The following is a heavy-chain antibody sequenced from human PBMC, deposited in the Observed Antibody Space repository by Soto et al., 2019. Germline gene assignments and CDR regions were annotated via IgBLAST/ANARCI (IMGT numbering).Heavy chain of an antibody. CDR2: ISSDGSNK. D-gene: IGHD2-21*02. Sequence: QVQLVESGGGVVQPGRSLRLSCAASRFIFSTYVMHWVRQAPGKGLEWVAVISSDGSNKYYADSVKGRFTISRDNSKNPLYLQMKSLGLEDTAVYYCARGEVDEVTAFDYWGQGTLVTVSS. CDR1: RFIFSTYV. J-gene: IGHJ4*02. CDR3: ARGEVDEVTAFDY. V-gene: IGHV3-30-3*01.